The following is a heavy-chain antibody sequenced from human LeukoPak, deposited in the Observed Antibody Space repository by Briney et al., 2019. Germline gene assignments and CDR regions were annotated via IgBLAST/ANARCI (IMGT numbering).Heavy chain of an antibody. V-gene: IGHV3-11*04. D-gene: IGHD3-3*01. CDR1: GFTFSDYY. CDR2: ISSSGSTI. CDR3: ARDRGPFIFGVVSPYYYYMDV. Sequence: GSLRLSCAASGFTFSDYYMSWIRQAPGKGLEWVSYISSSGSTIYYADSVKGRFTISRDNAKNSLYLQMNSLRAEDTAVYYCARDRGPFIFGVVSPYYYYMDVWGKGTTVTVSS. J-gene: IGHJ6*03.